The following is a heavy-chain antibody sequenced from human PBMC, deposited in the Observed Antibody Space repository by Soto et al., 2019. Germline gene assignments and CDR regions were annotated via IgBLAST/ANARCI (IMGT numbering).Heavy chain of an antibody. D-gene: IGHD5-18*01. CDR3: ATESGSTYGYFDY. Sequence: PSETLSLTCTVSGGSVSGGYNYWSWIRQSPGKGLEWIGYISGSGSTGYNPSLKNRLTMSVDRSKNQFTLRLTSVTAADTAVYFCATESGSTYGYFDYWGQGTQVTVSS. CDR1: GGSVSGGYNY. V-gene: IGHV4-30-4*01. J-gene: IGHJ4*02. CDR2: ISGSGST.